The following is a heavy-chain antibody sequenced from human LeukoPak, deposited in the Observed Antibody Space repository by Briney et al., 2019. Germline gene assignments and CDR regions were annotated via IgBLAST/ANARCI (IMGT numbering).Heavy chain of an antibody. Sequence: PSETLSLTCTVSGGSISSGGYYWSWIRQHPGKGLEWIGYIYYSGSTYYNPSLKSRVTISVDTSKNQFSLKLSSVTAADTAVYYCARGRHPTIFGAAPYYYYGMDVWGQGTTVTVSS. D-gene: IGHD3-3*01. CDR3: ARGRHPTIFGAAPYYYYGMDV. CDR2: IYYSGST. CDR1: GGSISSGGYY. V-gene: IGHV4-31*03. J-gene: IGHJ6*02.